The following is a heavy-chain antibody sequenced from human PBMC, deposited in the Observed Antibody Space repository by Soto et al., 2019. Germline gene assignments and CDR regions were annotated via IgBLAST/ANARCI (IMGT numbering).Heavy chain of an antibody. D-gene: IGHD3-10*01. J-gene: IGHJ6*02. CDR2: IYYSGST. CDR1: GGSISSGDYY. V-gene: IGHV4-61*08. Sequence: SETLSLTCTVSGGSISSGDYYWSWIRQPPGKGLEWIGYIYYSGSTNYNPSLKSRVTISVDTSKNQFSLKLSSVTAADTAVYYCARELLWFGELTTTFYYYGMDVWGQGTTVTVSS. CDR3: ARELLWFGELTTTFYYYGMDV.